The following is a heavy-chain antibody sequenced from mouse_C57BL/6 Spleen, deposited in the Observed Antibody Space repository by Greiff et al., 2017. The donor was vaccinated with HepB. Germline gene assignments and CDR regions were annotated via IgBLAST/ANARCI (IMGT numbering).Heavy chain of an antibody. CDR3: ARGDYYYGSSYVPLWYCDV. CDR1: GYTFTDYN. V-gene: IGHV1-18*01. CDR2: INPNNGGT. J-gene: IGHJ1*03. D-gene: IGHD1-1*01. Sequence: VQLQQSGPELVKPGASVKIPCKASGYTFTDYNMDWVKQSHGKSLEWIGDINPNNGGTIYNQKFKGKATLTVDKSSSTAYMELRSLTSEDTAVYYCARGDYYYGSSYVPLWYCDVWGTGTTVTVSS.